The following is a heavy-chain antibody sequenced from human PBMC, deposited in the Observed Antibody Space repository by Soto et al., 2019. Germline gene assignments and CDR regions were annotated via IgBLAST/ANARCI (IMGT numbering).Heavy chain of an antibody. Sequence: QVQLQESGPGLVKPSGTLSLTCAVSGASISSDNRWTWVRQPPGEGLEWIGEISQSGTTTYTLSLASRVTISVDKPKNQFSLRLTSMTAADTAVYYCAKKVPAALRLYYFFGLDVWGQGTTVTVSS. CDR2: ISQSGTT. V-gene: IGHV4-4*02. CDR3: AKKVPAALRLYYFFGLDV. D-gene: IGHD2-15*01. J-gene: IGHJ6*02. CDR1: GASISSDNR.